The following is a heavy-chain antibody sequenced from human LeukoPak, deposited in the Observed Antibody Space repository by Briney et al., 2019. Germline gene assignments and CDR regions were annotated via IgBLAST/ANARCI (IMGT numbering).Heavy chain of an antibody. CDR1: GYSIGSGYY. Sequence: SETLSLTCTVSGYSIGSGYYWGWIRQSPGKGLEWIGKISHSGNTLYNPSLKSRVTISIDISKNQVSLNLTSVTAADTAIYYCARGLLWGQGTLVTVSS. V-gene: IGHV4-38-2*02. CDR2: ISHSGNT. CDR3: ARGLL. J-gene: IGHJ1*01.